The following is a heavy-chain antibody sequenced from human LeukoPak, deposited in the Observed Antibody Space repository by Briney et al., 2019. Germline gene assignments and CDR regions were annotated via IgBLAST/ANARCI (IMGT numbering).Heavy chain of an antibody. J-gene: IGHJ4*02. D-gene: IGHD5-24*01. CDR1: GGSISSYY. CDR3: ARVRDGYNFDY. CDR2: IYYSGST. V-gene: IGHV4-59*01. Sequence: SETLSLTCTVSGGSISSYYWSWIRQPPGKGLEWIGYIYYSGSTNYNPSLKSRVTISVDTSKNQFSLKLSSVTAADTAVYYCARVRDGYNFDYWGQGTLVTVSS.